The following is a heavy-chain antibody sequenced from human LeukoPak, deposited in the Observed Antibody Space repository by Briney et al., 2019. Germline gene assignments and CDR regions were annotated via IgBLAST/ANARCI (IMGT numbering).Heavy chain of an antibody. J-gene: IGHJ6*03. CDR3: ASVRRGFGESSKYYAYYYMGV. V-gene: IGHV4-59*08. CDR1: GGSISSYY. D-gene: IGHD3-10*01. CDR2: IYYSGST. Sequence: PSETLSLTCTVSGGSISSYYWSWIRQPPGKGLEWIGYIYYSGSTNYNPSLKSRVTISVDTSKNQFSLKLSSVTAADTAVYYCASVRRGFGESSKYYAYYYMGVWGKGTMVTISS.